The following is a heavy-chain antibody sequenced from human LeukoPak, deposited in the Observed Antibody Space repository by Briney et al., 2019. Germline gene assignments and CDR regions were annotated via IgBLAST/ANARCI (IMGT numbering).Heavy chain of an antibody. V-gene: IGHV4-30-4*01. J-gene: IGHJ4*02. CDR1: GGSISSGDYY. CDR3: ARLKVDAINYFDY. Sequence: SQTLSLTCTVSGGSISSGDYYWSWIRQPPGEGLEWIGYIYYSGSSYFSPSLKSRVTISVDTSKNQFSLKLSSVTAADTALYYCARLKVDAINYFDYWGQGTLVTVSS. D-gene: IGHD5-24*01. CDR2: IYYSGSS.